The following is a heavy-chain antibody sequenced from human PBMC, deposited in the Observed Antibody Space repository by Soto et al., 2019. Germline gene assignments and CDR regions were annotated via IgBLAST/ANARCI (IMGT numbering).Heavy chain of an antibody. CDR3: AKNSKGYSGSDFDY. Sequence: ESGGGVGQPGGSLRLSCAATGFSFSGYAMSWVRQAAGKGLEWVSTISGSGASTFYADSVKGRFTISRDNSKNTCYLQINSLRAEDTAVYYCAKNSKGYSGSDFDYWGQGTLVTVSS. CDR1: GFSFSGYA. V-gene: IGHV3-23*01. CDR2: ISGSGAST. D-gene: IGHD1-26*01. J-gene: IGHJ4*02.